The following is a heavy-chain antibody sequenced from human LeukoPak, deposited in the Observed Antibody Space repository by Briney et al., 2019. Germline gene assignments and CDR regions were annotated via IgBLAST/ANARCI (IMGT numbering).Heavy chain of an antibody. J-gene: IGHJ4*02. D-gene: IGHD6-19*01. Sequence: SETLSLTCTVSGGSISSYYWSWIRQPAGKGLELIGRIYTSGSTNYNPSLKSRVTMSVDTSKNQFSLKLSSVTATDTAVYYCARDRWYSSGLYSDYWGQGTLVTVSS. V-gene: IGHV4-4*07. CDR1: GGSISSYY. CDR3: ARDRWYSSGLYSDY. CDR2: IYTSGST.